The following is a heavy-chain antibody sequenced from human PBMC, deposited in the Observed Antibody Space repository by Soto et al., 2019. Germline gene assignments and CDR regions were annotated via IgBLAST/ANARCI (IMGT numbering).Heavy chain of an antibody. CDR2: IWYDGSNK. CDR1: GFTFSSYG. J-gene: IGHJ6*02. Sequence: PGGSLRLSCAASGFTFSSYGMHWVRQAPGKGLEWVAVIWYDGSNKYYADSVKGRFTISRDNSKNTLYLQMNSLRAEDTAVYYCARDTPGYSYGYAYYYYGMDVWGQGTTVTVSS. CDR3: ARDTPGYSYGYAYYYYGMDV. D-gene: IGHD5-18*01. V-gene: IGHV3-33*01.